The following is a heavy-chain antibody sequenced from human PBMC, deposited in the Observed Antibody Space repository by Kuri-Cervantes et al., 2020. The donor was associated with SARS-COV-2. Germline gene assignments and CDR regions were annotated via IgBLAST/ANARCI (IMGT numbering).Heavy chain of an antibody. CDR1: GGSFSGYY. D-gene: IGHD6-19*01. V-gene: IGHV4-34*01. CDR3: ARGQWLGGALSPIINY. J-gene: IGHJ4*02. Sequence: SETLSLTCAVYGGSFSGYYWSWIRQPPGKGLEWIGEINHSGSTNYNPSLKSRVTISVDTSKNQFSLKLSSVTAADAAVYYCARGQWLGGALSPIINYWGQATLATVSS. CDR2: INHSGST.